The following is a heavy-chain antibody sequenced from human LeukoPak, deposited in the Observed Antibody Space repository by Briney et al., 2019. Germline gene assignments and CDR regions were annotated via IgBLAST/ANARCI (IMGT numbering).Heavy chain of an antibody. CDR1: GFTFSSYA. V-gene: IGHV3-23*01. Sequence: PGGSLRLSCAASGFTFSSYAMSWVRQAPGKGLEWVSAISGSGGSTYYADSVKGRFTISRDNSKNTLYLQMNSLRAEDTAVYYCAKGYIAAAGTGSYAFDIWGQGTMVTVSS. CDR2: ISGSGGST. D-gene: IGHD6-13*01. CDR3: AKGYIAAAGTGSYAFDI. J-gene: IGHJ3*02.